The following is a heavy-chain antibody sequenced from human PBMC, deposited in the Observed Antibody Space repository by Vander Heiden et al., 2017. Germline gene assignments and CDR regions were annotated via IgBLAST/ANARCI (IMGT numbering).Heavy chain of an antibody. D-gene: IGHD1-26*01. CDR2: MRGSGGST. V-gene: IGHV3-23*01. CDR3: AKYRSWSYPSFEY. Sequence: EVQLLESGGGLVQPGGSLRLSCAASGFTFRSYAMSWVRQAPGKGLDWVSVMRGSGGSTYYADSVKGRFSISRDNSKNTLYLQMNSLRAEDTAVYYCAKYRSWSYPSFEYWGQGTLVTVSS. CDR1: GFTFRSYA. J-gene: IGHJ4*02.